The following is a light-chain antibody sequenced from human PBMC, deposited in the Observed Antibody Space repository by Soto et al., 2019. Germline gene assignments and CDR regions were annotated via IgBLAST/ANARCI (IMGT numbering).Light chain of an antibody. CDR3: CSYAGGPEV. Sequence: SVLTQPRSVSGSPGQSVTISCTGTSSDVGGYKYVSWYQQKPGKAPKLIIYGVSRWPSGVPNCFSGSKSGNRASLTISGLQAEDEGDYYCCSYAGGPEVFGTGTKVTVL. CDR1: SSDVGGYKY. J-gene: IGLJ1*01. V-gene: IGLV2-11*01. CDR2: GVS.